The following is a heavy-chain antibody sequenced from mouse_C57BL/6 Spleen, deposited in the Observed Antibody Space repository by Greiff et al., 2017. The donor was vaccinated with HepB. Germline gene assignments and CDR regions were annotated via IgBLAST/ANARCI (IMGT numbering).Heavy chain of an antibody. V-gene: IGHV7-1*01. CDR3: GRDEAMDY. J-gene: IGHJ4*01. CDR2: SRNKANDYTT. Sequence: EVQRVESGGGLVQPGRSLRLSCATSGFTFSDFYMEWVRQAPGKGLEWIAASRNKANDYTTEYMSSVKARFIVSRDTSQSILYLQMDALRAEDNATYYCGRDEAMDYWGQGTSVTVSS. CDR1: GFTFSDFY.